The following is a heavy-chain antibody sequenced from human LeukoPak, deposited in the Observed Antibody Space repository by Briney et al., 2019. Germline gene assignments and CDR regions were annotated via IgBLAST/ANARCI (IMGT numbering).Heavy chain of an antibody. CDR2: ISGSGGST. CDR3: AKDPVVPAAIAVYYYGMDV. V-gene: IGHV3-23*01. Sequence: GGSLRLSCVASGFTFSSYAMSWVRQAPGKGLEWVSAISGSGGSTYYADSVKGRFTISRDNSKNTLYLQMNSLRAEDTAVYYCAKDPVVPAAIAVYYYGMDVWGQGTTVTVSS. D-gene: IGHD2-2*01. J-gene: IGHJ6*02. CDR1: GFTFSSYA.